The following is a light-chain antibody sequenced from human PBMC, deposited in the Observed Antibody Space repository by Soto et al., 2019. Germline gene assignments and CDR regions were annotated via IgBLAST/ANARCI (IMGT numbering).Light chain of an antibody. J-gene: IGKJ3*01. CDR1: QSVLYSSNNKNY. CDR3: QQYYSTGFT. V-gene: IGKV4-1*01. CDR2: WAS. Sequence: DIVMTQSPDSLAVSLGERATINCKSSQSVLYSSNNKNYLAWYQQKPGQPPKLLIYWASTRESGVPDRFSGSGSGTDFTLTSSSLQAEDVAVYYCQQYYSTGFTFGPGTKVDIK.